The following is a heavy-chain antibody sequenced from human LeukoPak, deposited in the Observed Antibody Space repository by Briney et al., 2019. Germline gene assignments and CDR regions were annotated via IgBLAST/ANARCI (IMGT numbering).Heavy chain of an antibody. J-gene: IGHJ4*02. Sequence: SETLSLPCTVSGVSISSYYWSWIRQPPGKGLEWIGYIYYSGSTNYNPSLKNRVTLSVDTFKNQFSLKLTSVTAADTAVYYCARGYYYQNYYFDYWGQGTLVTVSS. D-gene: IGHD5-12*01. CDR1: GVSISSYY. CDR2: IYYSGST. V-gene: IGHV4-59*01. CDR3: ARGYYYQNYYFDY.